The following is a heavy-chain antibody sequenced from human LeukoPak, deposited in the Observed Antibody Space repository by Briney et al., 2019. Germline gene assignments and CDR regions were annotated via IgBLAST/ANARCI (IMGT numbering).Heavy chain of an antibody. J-gene: IGHJ4*02. CDR3: ARLFIVGATTDY. CDR1: GSSFTSYW. Sequence: GASLQISCKASGSSFTSYWIGWVRPLPGKGLEWMGIIYPGDSDTRYSPSFQGQVTISADKSISTAYLQWSSLKASDTAMYYCARLFIVGATTDYWGQGTLVTVSS. D-gene: IGHD1-26*01. CDR2: IYPGDSDT. V-gene: IGHV5-51*01.